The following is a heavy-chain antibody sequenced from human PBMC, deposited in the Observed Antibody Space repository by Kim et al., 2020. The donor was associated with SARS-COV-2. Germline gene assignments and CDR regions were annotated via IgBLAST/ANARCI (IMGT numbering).Heavy chain of an antibody. V-gene: IGHV4-39*01. CDR3: ARHEKYLVEMATMGIGWFDP. CDR2: IYYSGST. D-gene: IGHD5-12*01. CDR1: GGSISSSSYY. J-gene: IGHJ5*02. Sequence: SETLSLTCTVSGGSISSSSYYWGWIRQPPGKGLEWIGSIYYSGSTYYNPSLKSRVTISVDTSKNQFSLKLSSVTAADTAVYYCARHEKYLVEMATMGIGWFDPWGQGTLVTVSS.